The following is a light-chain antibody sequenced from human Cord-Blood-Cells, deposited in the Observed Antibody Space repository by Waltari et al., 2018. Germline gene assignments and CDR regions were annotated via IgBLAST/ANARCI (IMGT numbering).Light chain of an antibody. CDR2: GAS. CDR1: QSVSSN. J-gene: IGKJ2*01. V-gene: IGKV3-15*01. Sequence: EIVMTRSPATLSVSPGERATLSCRASQSVSSNLAWYQQKPGQAPRLLIYGASTRATGIPARFSGSGSGTEFTLTISSLQSEDFAVYYCQQYNNWPPYTFGQWTKLEIK. CDR3: QQYNNWPPYT.